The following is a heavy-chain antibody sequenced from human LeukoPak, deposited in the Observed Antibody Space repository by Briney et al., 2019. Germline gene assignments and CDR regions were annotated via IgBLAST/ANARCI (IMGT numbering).Heavy chain of an antibody. D-gene: IGHD1-26*01. Sequence: ASVKVSCKASGGTFSSYAISWVRQAPGQGLEWMGGIIPIFGTANYAQKFRGRVTITADESTSTAYMELSSLRSEDTAVYYCANLIVGAYDYWGQETLVTVSS. CDR2: IIPIFGTA. CDR1: GGTFSSYA. V-gene: IGHV1-69*13. CDR3: ANLIVGAYDY. J-gene: IGHJ4*02.